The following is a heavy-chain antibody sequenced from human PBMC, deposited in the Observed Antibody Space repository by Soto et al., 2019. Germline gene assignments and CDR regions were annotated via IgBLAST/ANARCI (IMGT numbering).Heavy chain of an antibody. J-gene: IGHJ4*02. CDR2: ISAYNDYT. V-gene: IGHV1-18*01. Sequence: AASVKVSCKASGYTFTSYGISWVRQAPGQGLEWMGWISAYNDYTAYAQKFQGRVTMTTDKYTNTAYMELRSLTSDDTAVYYCAKVRPRLTQNFLDVYWGQGTLVTVSS. D-gene: IGHD3-16*01. CDR1: GYTFTSYG. CDR3: AKVRPRLTQNFLDVY.